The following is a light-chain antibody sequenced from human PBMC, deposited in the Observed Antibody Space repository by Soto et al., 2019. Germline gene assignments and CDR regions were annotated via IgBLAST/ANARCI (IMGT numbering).Light chain of an antibody. V-gene: IGKV1-27*01. CDR1: RGIRNY. Sequence: DIQMTQSPSSLSASVGDRVTITCRASRGIRNYLAWYQQKPGKVPSLLIYAASTLQSGFPSRFSGSVSGKDFTLTISSLQPEDVATYYCQKYDSAPFTFGPGTKVNIK. CDR3: QKYDSAPFT. CDR2: AAS. J-gene: IGKJ3*01.